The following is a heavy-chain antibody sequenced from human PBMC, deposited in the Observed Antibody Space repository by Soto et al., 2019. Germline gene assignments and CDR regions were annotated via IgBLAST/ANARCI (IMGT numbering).Heavy chain of an antibody. V-gene: IGHV4-39*01. D-gene: IGHD2-15*01. CDR2: IYYSGST. J-gene: IGHJ5*02. CDR3: ARHFGCSGGIHYSNWFDH. Sequence: GRRSSSRNNWGWIRKPPVKGLEWIGSIYYSGSTYYNPSLKSRVTISVDTSKNQFSLKLSSVTAADTAVYYCARHFGCSGGIHYSNWFDH. CDR1: GRRSSSRNN.